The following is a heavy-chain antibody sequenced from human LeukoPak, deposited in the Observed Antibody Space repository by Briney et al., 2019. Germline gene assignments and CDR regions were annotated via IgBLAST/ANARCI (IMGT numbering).Heavy chain of an antibody. CDR2: INPNSGGT. V-gene: IGHV1-2*06. CDR3: ARELRLFGSSPIDY. D-gene: IGHD6-6*01. Sequence: ASVKVSCKASGYTFTRYYMHWVRQAPGQRLEWMGRINPNSGGTNYAQKFQGRVTMTRDTSISTAYMELSSLRSEDTAVYYCARELRLFGSSPIDYWGQGTLVTVSS. J-gene: IGHJ4*02. CDR1: GYTFTRYY.